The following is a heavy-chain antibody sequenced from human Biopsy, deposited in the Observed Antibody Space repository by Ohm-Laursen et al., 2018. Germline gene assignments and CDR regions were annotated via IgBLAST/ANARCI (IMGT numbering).Heavy chain of an antibody. V-gene: IGHV1-58*02. D-gene: IGHD2-21*02. CDR1: GFTFNRSA. Sequence: SVKVSCKASGFTFNRSAMQWVRQARGQRLEWIGWIGVGGGNTNYAQKFQERVTITRDMSTSTAYMELSSLRSEDTAVYYCASRPNCGGDCSSGLDYWGQGTLVTVSS. CDR2: IGVGGGNT. CDR3: ASRPNCGGDCSSGLDY. J-gene: IGHJ4*02.